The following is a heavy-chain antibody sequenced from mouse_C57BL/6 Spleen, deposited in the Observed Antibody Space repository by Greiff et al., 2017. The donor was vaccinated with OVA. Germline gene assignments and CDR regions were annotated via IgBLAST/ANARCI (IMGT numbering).Heavy chain of an antibody. D-gene: IGHD1-1*02. CDR1: GYTFTDYY. Sequence: VQLQQSGPELVKPGASVKISCKASGYTFTDYYMNWVKQSHGKSLEWIGDINPNNGGTSYNQKFKGKATLTVDKSSSTAYMELRSLTSEDSAVYYCARGDYGGEGYYFDYWGQGTTLTVSS. CDR2: INPNNGGT. V-gene: IGHV1-26*01. J-gene: IGHJ2*01. CDR3: ARGDYGGEGYYFDY.